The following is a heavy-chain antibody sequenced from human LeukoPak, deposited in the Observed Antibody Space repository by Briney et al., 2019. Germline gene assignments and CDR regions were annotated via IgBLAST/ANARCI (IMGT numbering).Heavy chain of an antibody. D-gene: IGHD2-21*02. V-gene: IGHV3-11*04. J-gene: IGHJ4*02. CDR3: ARELPREVTLDY. Sequence: GGSLRLSCAASGFTFSDFYMGWIRQAPGKGLEWVSYISYTGGDIHYADSVKGRFTISRDDAKNSLYLQMNSLRAEDTAIYYCARELPREVTLDYWGQGTLVTVSS. CDR1: GFTFSDFY. CDR2: ISYTGGDI.